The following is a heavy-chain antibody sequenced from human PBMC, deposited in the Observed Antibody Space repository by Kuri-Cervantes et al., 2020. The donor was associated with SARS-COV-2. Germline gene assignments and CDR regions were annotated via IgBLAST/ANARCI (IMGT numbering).Heavy chain of an antibody. D-gene: IGHD5-18*01. CDR1: GYTFTSYG. J-gene: IGHJ6*02. CDR2: ISAYNGNT. V-gene: IGHV1-18*01. CDR3: ARQIQPSLYYYYGMDV. Sequence: AAVTVSCKASGYTFTSYGISWVRQAPGQGLEWMGWISAYNGNTNYAQKLQGRVTMTTDTSTSTAYMELRSLRSDDTAVYYCARQIQPSLYYYYGMDVWGQGTTVTVSS.